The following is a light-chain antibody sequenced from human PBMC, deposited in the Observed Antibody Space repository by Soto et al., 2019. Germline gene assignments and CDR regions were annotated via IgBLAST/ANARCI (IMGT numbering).Light chain of an antibody. CDR1: SSNIWGNS. J-gene: IGLJ1*01. CDR3: AAWDDSLNGPEV. V-gene: IGLV1-51*01. CDR2: DDN. Sequence: QSVLTQPPSVSAAPGQKVTISCSGSSSNIWGNSVSWYQQLPGTAPKLLIYDDNKRPSGIPDRFSGSKSGTSATLGITGFQTGDEADYYCAAWDDSLNGPEVFGTGTKVTVL.